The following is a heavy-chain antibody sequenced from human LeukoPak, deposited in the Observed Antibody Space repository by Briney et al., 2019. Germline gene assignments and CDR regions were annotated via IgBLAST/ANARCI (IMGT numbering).Heavy chain of an antibody. CDR1: GYSISSGYY. J-gene: IGHJ4*02. CDR3: ARAAGGDSSGYYF. D-gene: IGHD3-22*01. V-gene: IGHV4-38-2*01. Sequence: SETLSLTCAVSGYSISSGYYWGWIRQPPGKGLEWIGSIYHSGSTYYNPSLKSRITISVDTSKNQFSLKLSSVTAADTAVYYCARAAGGDSSGYYFWGQGTLVTVSS. CDR2: IYHSGST.